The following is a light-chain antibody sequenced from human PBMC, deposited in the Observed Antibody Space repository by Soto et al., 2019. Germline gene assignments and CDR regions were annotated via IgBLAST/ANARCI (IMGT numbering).Light chain of an antibody. CDR1: QSVTTN. J-gene: IGKJ1*01. Sequence: EVVMTHSPSTLSLSPVERATLSCSASQSVTTNMAWYQQKPGQAPRLLIYGASTRATGIPARFSGSGSGTDFTLTISSLQSEDFAVYYCQQYNNWPPWTFGQGTKVDNK. CDR2: GAS. V-gene: IGKV3-15*01. CDR3: QQYNNWPPWT.